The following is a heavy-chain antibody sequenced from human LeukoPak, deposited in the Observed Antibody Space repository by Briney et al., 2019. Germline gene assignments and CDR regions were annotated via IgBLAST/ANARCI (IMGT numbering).Heavy chain of an antibody. Sequence: GGSLRLSCAASGFTFSSYSMNWVRQAPGKGLEWVSTISSSSSYIYYADSVKGRFTISRDNSKNTLYLQMNSLRAEDTAVYYCAKNGEQLPDYWGQGTLVTVSS. J-gene: IGHJ4*02. CDR1: GFTFSSYS. CDR2: ISSSSSYI. CDR3: AKNGEQLPDY. V-gene: IGHV3-21*01. D-gene: IGHD6-13*01.